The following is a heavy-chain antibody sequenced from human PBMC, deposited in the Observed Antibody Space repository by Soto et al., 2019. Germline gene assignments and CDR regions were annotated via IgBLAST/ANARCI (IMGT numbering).Heavy chain of an antibody. CDR2: TYYRSKWHN. CDR1: GDSVSSKSAT. J-gene: IGHJ4*02. D-gene: IGHD3-10*02. Sequence: SQTLSLPCAISGDSVSSKSATWNWIRQFPSRGLEWLGRTYYRSKWHNEYAVSVKSRITINPDTSKNQFSLQLNSVTPEDTAVYYCANMDDVWGQGTLVTVSS. CDR3: ANMDDV. V-gene: IGHV6-1*01.